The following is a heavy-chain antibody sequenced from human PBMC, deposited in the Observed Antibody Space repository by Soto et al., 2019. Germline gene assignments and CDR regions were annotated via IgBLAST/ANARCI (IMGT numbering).Heavy chain of an antibody. D-gene: IGHD2-15*01. CDR1: GFSLSTSGVT. V-gene: IGHV2-5*02. Sequence: SGPTLVKPTQPLTLTCTFSGFSLSTSGVTVGWIRQPPGKALEWLALIYWDDDKRYSPSLKIRLTITNDTSENQVVLTVTNMDPVDTATYYCALRRGYCGGGSCYSFDPWGQGTLVTVSS. CDR2: IYWDDDK. CDR3: ALRRGYCGGGSCYSFDP. J-gene: IGHJ5*02.